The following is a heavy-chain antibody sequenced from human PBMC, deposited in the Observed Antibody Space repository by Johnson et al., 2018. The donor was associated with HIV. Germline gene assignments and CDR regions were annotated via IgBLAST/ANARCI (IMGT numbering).Heavy chain of an antibody. Sequence: QVQLVESGGGVVQPGRSLRLSCAASGFTFSSYAMHWVRQAPGKGLEWVAVISYEGRNKYYADSVKGRFTISRDNSKNTLYLQMNSLRAEDTAVYYCARGGSIAARREACDIWGQGTMVTVSS. J-gene: IGHJ3*02. D-gene: IGHD6-6*01. CDR2: ISYEGRNK. CDR1: GFTFSSYA. CDR3: ARGGSIAARREACDI. V-gene: IGHV3-30*04.